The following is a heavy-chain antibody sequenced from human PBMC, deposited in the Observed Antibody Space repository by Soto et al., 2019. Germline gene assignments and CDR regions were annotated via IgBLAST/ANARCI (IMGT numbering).Heavy chain of an antibody. D-gene: IGHD6-25*01. J-gene: IGHJ6*02. CDR1: GYTFTSYY. Sequence: ASVKVSCKASGYTFTSYYMHWVRQAPGQGLEWMGIINPSGGSTSYAQKFQGRVTMTRDTSTSTVYMELSSLRSEDTAVYYCARGSGQSSLVDYYGMDVWGQGTTVTVSS. V-gene: IGHV1-46*01. CDR2: INPSGGST. CDR3: ARGSGQSSLVDYYGMDV.